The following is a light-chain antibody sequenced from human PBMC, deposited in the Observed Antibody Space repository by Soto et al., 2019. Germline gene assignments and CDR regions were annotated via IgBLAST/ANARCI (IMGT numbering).Light chain of an antibody. Sequence: QSVLTQPPSVSAAPGQTVTISCSGSSSDIGSNFVSWYQYVPGTAPKVLIYTNSNRPSGVPDRFSGSKSGTSASLAITGLQAEDEADYHCQSYDSSLSAWVFGGGTKLTVL. J-gene: IGLJ3*02. CDR3: QSYDSSLSAWV. CDR2: TNS. CDR1: SSDIGSNF. V-gene: IGLV1-40*01.